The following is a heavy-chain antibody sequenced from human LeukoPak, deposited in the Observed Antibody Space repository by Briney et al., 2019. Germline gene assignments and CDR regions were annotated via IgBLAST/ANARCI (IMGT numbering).Heavy chain of an antibody. CDR1: GFTFSTYA. V-gene: IGHV3-11*01. J-gene: IGHJ4*02. D-gene: IGHD5-24*01. CDR2: ISSSGSTI. Sequence: GGSLRLSCAASGFTFSTYAMSWIRQAPGKGLEWVSYISSSGSTIYYADSVKGRFTISRDNAKNSLYLQMNSLRAEDTAVYYCARDGAPLEATIHYYWGQGTLVTVSS. CDR3: ARDGAPLEATIHYY.